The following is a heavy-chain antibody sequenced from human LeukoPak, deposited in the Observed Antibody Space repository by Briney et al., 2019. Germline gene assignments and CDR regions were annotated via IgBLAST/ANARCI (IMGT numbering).Heavy chain of an antibody. J-gene: IGHJ6*02. D-gene: IGHD2-2*01. CDR2: IKQDGSEK. Sequence: GGSLRLSCAASGFTFSSYWMTWVRRAPGKGLEWVANIKQDGSEKYYVDSVKGRFTISRDNAKNSLYLQMSSLRAEDTAVYYCASLGYCTSSSCYYGMDVWGQGTTVTVSS. CDR1: GFTFSSYW. CDR3: ASLGYCTSSSCYYGMDV. V-gene: IGHV3-7*01.